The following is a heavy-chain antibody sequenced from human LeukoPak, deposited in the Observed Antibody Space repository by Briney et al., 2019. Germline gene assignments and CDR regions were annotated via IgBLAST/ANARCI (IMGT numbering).Heavy chain of an antibody. CDR1: GGAIRASDYY. Sequence: SETLSLTCTVSGGAIRASDYYWAWIRQPPGSGLEWGGTIHYNGSTFYKPPLKSRLNVSVDTSRNQFYMKLSSETAADTAVYYCARGQYYDSSGYYFYWGQGNLVTGSS. D-gene: IGHD3-22*01. CDR3: ARGQYYDSSGYYFY. V-gene: IGHV4-39*01. CDR2: IHYNGST. J-gene: IGHJ4*02.